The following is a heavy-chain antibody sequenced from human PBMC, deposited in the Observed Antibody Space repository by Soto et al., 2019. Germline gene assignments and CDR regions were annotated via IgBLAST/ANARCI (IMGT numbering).Heavy chain of an antibody. CDR3: ARSPRLEGEEFDY. J-gene: IGHJ4*02. CDR1: GDSVSSNRAT. V-gene: IGHV6-1*01. Sequence: SQTLSLTGAISGDSVSSNRATWNWFRQSPSRGLEWLGRTYYRSTWYNEYAVFVKSRIIINPDTSKNQFSLQLNSMTPEDTAVYFCARSPRLEGEEFDYWGQGTPVTVSS. CDR2: TYYRSTWYN. D-gene: IGHD3-16*01.